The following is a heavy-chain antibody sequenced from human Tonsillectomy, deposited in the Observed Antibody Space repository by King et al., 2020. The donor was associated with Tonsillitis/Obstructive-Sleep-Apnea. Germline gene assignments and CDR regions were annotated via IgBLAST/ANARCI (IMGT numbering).Heavy chain of an antibody. J-gene: IGHJ4*02. CDR1: GGSISSYY. CDR2: IYYSGST. V-gene: IGHV4-59*08. Sequence: VQLQESGPGLVKPSETLSLTCTVSGGSISSYYWSWIRQPPGKGLEWIGYIYYSGSTNYNPSLKSRVTISVDTSKNQFSLKLSSVTAADTAVYYCARRIHYDIVTGYYLYYFDYWGQGTLVTVSS. D-gene: IGHD3-9*01. CDR3: ARRIHYDIVTGYYLYYFDY.